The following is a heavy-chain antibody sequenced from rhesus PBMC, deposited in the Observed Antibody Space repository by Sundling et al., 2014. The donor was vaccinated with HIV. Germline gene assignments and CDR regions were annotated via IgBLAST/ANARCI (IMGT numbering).Heavy chain of an antibody. CDR1: DSPSIPTA. D-gene: IGHD7-45*01. J-gene: IGHJ6*01. CDR2: ISGGGISI. V-gene: IGHV3S42*01. Sequence: EVQLVESGGGLVQPGGVPGDSPVQPLDSPSIPTACTGSARLQGRGWSGISGISGGGISIYYADSVKGRFIISRDNSNNTLSLQMSSLSIEDTAVYYCVKDRGVYDANRDYGLDSWGQGVVVTVSS. CDR3: VKDRGVYDANRDYGLDS.